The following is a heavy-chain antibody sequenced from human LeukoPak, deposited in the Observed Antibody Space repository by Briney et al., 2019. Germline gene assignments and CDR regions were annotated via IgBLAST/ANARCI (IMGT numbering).Heavy chain of an antibody. Sequence: GGSLRLSCAASGFTFTSYTMTWVRQAPGRGLEWVSYTSSSSTTIYYADSVEGRFTMSRDNAGNSLFLQMNSLRDEDTAVYYCARAMYGGTYLFPFDMWGQGTMVTVSS. D-gene: IGHD1-26*01. J-gene: IGHJ3*02. CDR2: TSSSSTTI. V-gene: IGHV3-48*02. CDR3: ARAMYGGTYLFPFDM. CDR1: GFTFTSYT.